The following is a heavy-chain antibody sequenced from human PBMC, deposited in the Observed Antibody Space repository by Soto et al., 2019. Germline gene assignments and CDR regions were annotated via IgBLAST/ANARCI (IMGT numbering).Heavy chain of an antibody. CDR3: ARAYSSSWKDYGMDV. V-gene: IGHV4-30-4*01. D-gene: IGHD6-13*01. CDR2: IYYSGST. J-gene: IGHJ6*02. Sequence: SETLSLTCTVSGGSISSGDYYWSWIRQPPGKGLEWIGYIYYSGSTYYNPSLKSRVTISVDTSKNQFSLKLSSVTAADTAVYHCARAYSSSWKDYGMDVWGQGTTVTVSS. CDR1: GGSISSGDYY.